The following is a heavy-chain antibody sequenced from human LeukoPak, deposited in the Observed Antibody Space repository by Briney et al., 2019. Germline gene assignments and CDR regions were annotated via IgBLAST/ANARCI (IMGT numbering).Heavy chain of an antibody. V-gene: IGHV4-59*01. Sequence: SETLSLTCTVSGGSISSYYWSWIRQPPGKGLEWMGYIYYSGSTNYNPSLKSRVTISIDTPKNQFSLKLSSVTAADTAVYYCARSSGWYHYFDYWGQGTLVTVSS. CDR3: ARSSGWYHYFDY. CDR1: GGSISSYY. D-gene: IGHD6-19*01. J-gene: IGHJ4*02. CDR2: IYYSGST.